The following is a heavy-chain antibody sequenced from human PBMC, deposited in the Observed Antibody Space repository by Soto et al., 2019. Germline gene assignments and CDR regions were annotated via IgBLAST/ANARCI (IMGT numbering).Heavy chain of an antibody. Sequence: QVQLVQSGAEVKKTGASVKVSCKASCYTFTSYGISWVREAPGQGLEWMGWISAYNGNTNYAQKLQGRVNMTTDTSTSKAYMQLKRLRSDDTAVYYCASSSGSYYAFHIWGTGTIVTASS. CDR2: ISAYNGNT. CDR1: CYTFTSYG. CDR3: ASSSGSYYAFHI. J-gene: IGHJ3*02. V-gene: IGHV1-18*04. D-gene: IGHD1-26*01.